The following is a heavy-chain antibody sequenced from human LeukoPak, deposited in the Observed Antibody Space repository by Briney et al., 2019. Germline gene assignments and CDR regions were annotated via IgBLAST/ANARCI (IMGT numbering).Heavy chain of an antibody. CDR3: ASPTLYSSGWYGGAFDI. CDR2: ISTSSSYI. CDR1: GFTFSSHS. V-gene: IGHV3-21*01. Sequence: PGGSLRLSCAASGFTFSSHSMNWVRQAPGKGLEWVSSISTSSSYIYYADSVKGRFTISRDNSKNTLYLQMSSLRAEDTAVYYCASPTLYSSGWYGGAFDIWGQGTMVTVSS. D-gene: IGHD6-19*01. J-gene: IGHJ3*02.